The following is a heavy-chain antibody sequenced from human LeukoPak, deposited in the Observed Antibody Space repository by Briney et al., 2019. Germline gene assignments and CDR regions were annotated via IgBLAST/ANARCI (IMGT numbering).Heavy chain of an antibody. CDR2: IYYSGST. CDR3: ARGYSGYDGFDY. J-gene: IGHJ4*02. CDR1: GGSISSSSYY. V-gene: IGHV4-39*01. Sequence: SETLSLTCTVSGGSISSSSYYWGWIRQPPGKGLEWIGSIYYSGSTYYNPSPKSRVTISVDTSKNQFSLKLSSVTAADTAVYYCARGYSGYDGFDYWGQGTLVTVSS. D-gene: IGHD5-12*01.